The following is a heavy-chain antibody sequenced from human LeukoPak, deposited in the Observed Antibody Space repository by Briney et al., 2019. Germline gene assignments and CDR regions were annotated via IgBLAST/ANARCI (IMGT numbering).Heavy chain of an antibody. J-gene: IGHJ4*02. CDR1: GFTFSSYE. V-gene: IGHV3-48*03. D-gene: IGHD6-19*01. Sequence: GGFLRLSCAASGFTFSSYEMNWVRQAPGKGLEWVSYISSSGSTIYYADSVKGRFTISRDNAKNSLYLQMNSLRAEDTAVYYCARDSSGWYELYYFDYWGQGTLVTVSS. CDR2: ISSSGSTI. CDR3: ARDSSGWYELYYFDY.